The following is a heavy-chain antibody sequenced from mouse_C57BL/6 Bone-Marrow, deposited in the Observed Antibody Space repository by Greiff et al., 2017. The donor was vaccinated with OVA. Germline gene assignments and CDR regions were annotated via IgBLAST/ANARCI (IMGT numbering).Heavy chain of an antibody. CDR1: GYSFTGYF. CDR2: INPYNGDT. CDR3: ARDYYGFDY. Sequence: EVHLVESGPELVKPGDSVKISCKASGYSFTGYFMNWVMQSHGKSLEWIGRINPYNGDTFYNQKFKGKATLTVDKSSSTAHMELRSLTSEDSAVYYCARDYYGFDYWGQGTTLTVSS. J-gene: IGHJ2*01. D-gene: IGHD1-1*01. V-gene: IGHV1-20*01.